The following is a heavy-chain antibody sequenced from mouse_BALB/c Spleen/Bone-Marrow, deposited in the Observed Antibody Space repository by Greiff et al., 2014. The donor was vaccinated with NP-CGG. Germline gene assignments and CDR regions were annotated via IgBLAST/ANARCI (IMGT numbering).Heavy chain of an antibody. Sequence: QVHVKQSGAELAKPGASVKMSCKASGYTFTNYWMHRVKQRPGQGLEWIGYINPSTGYTEYNQKFKDKATLTADKSSSTAYMQLSSLTSEDSSVVYCTRRAYGGSYGFAYWGQGTLVTVSA. D-gene: IGHD1-1*01. CDR1: GYTFTNYW. CDR3: TRRAYGGSYGFAY. CDR2: INPSTGYT. V-gene: IGHV1-7*01. J-gene: IGHJ3*01.